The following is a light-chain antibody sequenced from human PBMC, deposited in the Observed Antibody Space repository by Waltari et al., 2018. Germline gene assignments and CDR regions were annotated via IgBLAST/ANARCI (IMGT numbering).Light chain of an antibody. V-gene: IGKV3-20*01. Sequence: EIVLTQSPGTLSLSPGERATLPCRASQSVNSNYLAWYQQKPGQAPRLLLYGASSRATGIPDRFSGSGSGTDFIFTISRLEPEDFAVYYCQQYGSSPPYTFGQGTKLEIK. J-gene: IGKJ2*01. CDR1: QSVNSNY. CDR3: QQYGSSPPYT. CDR2: GAS.